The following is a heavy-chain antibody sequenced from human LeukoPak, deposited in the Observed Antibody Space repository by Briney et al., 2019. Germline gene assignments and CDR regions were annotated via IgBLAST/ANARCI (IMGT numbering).Heavy chain of an antibody. V-gene: IGHV3-7*01. CDR2: IKQDGSEK. J-gene: IGHJ4*02. D-gene: IGHD3-10*01. CDR1: GFTFRSYW. Sequence: GGSVRLSRAASGFTFRSYWMRWVRQAPGKGREWVGNIKQDGSEKYYIDSVKGRFTIYRDNDKNSLYLQMNSLRAEDTAVYYCARVVNKLKSMVRGVIDYWGQGTLVTVSS. CDR3: ARVVNKLKSMVRGVIDY.